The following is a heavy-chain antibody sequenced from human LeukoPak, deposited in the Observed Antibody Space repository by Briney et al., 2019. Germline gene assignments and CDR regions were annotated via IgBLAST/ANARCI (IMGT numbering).Heavy chain of an antibody. CDR3: AKDIGYSRNRALGY. D-gene: IGHD6-13*01. CDR1: GFTFDDYA. Sequence: PGRSLRLSCAASGFTFDDYAMHWVRRAPGKGLEWVSGISWNSGSIGYADSVKGRFTISRDNAKNSLYLQMNSLRAEDMALYYCAKDIGYSRNRALGYWGQGTLVTVSS. V-gene: IGHV3-9*03. J-gene: IGHJ4*02. CDR2: ISWNSGSI.